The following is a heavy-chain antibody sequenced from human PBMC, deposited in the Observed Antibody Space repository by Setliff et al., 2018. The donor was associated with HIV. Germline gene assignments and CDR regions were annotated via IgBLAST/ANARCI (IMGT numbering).Heavy chain of an antibody. J-gene: IGHJ6*04. V-gene: IGHV1-69*10. CDR1: GGTFTNSA. D-gene: IGHD3-10*01. CDR3: ARGKGVGGVVITGGLDV. Sequence: SVKVSCKASGGTFTNSAIGWVRQAPGQGLEWMGAIVPILGIANSAQKFQGRVTITTDESTNTAYMELSSLTSEDTAVYYCARGKGVGGVVITGGLDVWGKGTTVTGLL. CDR2: IVPILGIA.